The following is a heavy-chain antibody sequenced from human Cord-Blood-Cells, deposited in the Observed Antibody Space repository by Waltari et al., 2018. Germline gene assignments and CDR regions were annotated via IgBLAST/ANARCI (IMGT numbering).Heavy chain of an antibody. CDR3: ARDVDGITIFGVVIILAEGVYDY. CDR1: GFTFSSYS. CDR2: SSSSSSYI. Sequence: EVQLVESGGGLVKPGGSLRLSCAASGFTFSSYSMNWVRQAPGKGLEWVSSSSSSSSYIYYADSVKGRFTSSRDNAKNSLYLQMNSLRAEDTAVYYCARDVDGITIFGVVIILAEGVYDYWGQGTLV. V-gene: IGHV3-21*01. J-gene: IGHJ4*02. D-gene: IGHD3-3*01.